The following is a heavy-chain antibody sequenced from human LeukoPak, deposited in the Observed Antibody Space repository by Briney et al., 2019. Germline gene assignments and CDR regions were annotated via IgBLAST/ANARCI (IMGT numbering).Heavy chain of an antibody. CDR1: GYSFISYG. V-gene: IGHV1-18*01. CDR2: ISAYNGDR. CDR3: AREAARSGFDP. Sequence: ASVKVSCKASGYSFISYGIIWVRQAPGQGLERMGWISAYNGDRKYAQNLQDRVTMTTDTSTNTAYMELRGLRSDDTAVYYCAREAARSGFDPWGQGTLVTVSS. J-gene: IGHJ5*02.